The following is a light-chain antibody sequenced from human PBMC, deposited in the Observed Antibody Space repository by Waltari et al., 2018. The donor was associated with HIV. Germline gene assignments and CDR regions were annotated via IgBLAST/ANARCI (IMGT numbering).Light chain of an antibody. CDR3: QAWTSPGSI. V-gene: IGLV3-1*01. J-gene: IGLJ2*01. CDR1: NLGHKH. Sequence: SSDWSQPPSVSVSSGHTVTITCSGDNLGHKHVYWYQQRPAQSPVLVMSQNDKRPSGIPERFSGSKSGNTASLTISGTQALDEAIYYCQAWTSPGSIFGGGTILTVL. CDR2: QND.